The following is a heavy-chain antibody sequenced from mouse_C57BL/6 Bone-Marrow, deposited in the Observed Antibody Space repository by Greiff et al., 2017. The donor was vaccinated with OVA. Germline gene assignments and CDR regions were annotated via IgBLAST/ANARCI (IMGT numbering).Heavy chain of an antibody. J-gene: IGHJ3*01. V-gene: IGHV1-7*01. D-gene: IGHD2-4*01. CDR2: INPSSGYT. CDR3: AREDYDYDGTWFAY. Sequence: QVQLQQSGAELAKPGASVKLSCKASGYTFTSYWMHWVKQRPGQGLEWIGYINPSSGYTKYNQKLKDKATLTADQSSSTAYMQLSSLTYEDSAVYYCAREDYDYDGTWFAYWGQGTLVTVSA. CDR1: GYTFTSYW.